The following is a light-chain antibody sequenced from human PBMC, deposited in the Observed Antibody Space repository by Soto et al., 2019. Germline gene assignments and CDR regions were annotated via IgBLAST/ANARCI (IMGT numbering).Light chain of an antibody. J-gene: IGLJ3*02. V-gene: IGLV4-69*01. CDR2: INSDGSH. Sequence: QAVLTQSPSASASLGASVRLTCTLSSGHSNYAIAWHRQQPEKGPQYLMRINSDGSHSKGDGIPDRFSGSRSGAERYLTISSLQSEDEADYYCQTWGTGTWVFGGGTKLTVL. CDR1: SGHSNYA. CDR3: QTWGTGTWV.